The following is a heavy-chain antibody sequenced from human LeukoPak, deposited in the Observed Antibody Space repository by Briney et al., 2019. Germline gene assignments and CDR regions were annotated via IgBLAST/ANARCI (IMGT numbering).Heavy chain of an antibody. Sequence: GASVKVSCKASGYTFTSYGISWVRQAPGQGLEWMGWISAYNGNTNYAQKLQGRVTITTDTSTSTAHMELRSLRSDDTAVYYCARSEMVETPPDYWGQGTLVTVSS. V-gene: IGHV1-18*01. D-gene: IGHD2-8*01. J-gene: IGHJ4*02. CDR3: ARSEMVETPPDY. CDR1: GYTFTSYG. CDR2: ISAYNGNT.